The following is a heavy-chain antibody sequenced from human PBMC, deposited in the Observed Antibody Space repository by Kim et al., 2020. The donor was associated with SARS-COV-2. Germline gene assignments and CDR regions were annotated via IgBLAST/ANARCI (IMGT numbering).Heavy chain of an antibody. CDR1: GFAFSSYW. D-gene: IGHD5-12*01. CDR2: FNSDGSST. CDR3: ARGRLDIVATAALDY. J-gene: IGHJ4*02. V-gene: IGHV3-74*01. Sequence: GGSLRLSCAASGFAFSSYWMHWVRQAPGKGLVWVSRFNSDGSSTSYADSVKGRFTISRDNAKNTLYLQMNSLRAEDTAVYYRARGRLDIVATAALDYWGQGTLVTVSS.